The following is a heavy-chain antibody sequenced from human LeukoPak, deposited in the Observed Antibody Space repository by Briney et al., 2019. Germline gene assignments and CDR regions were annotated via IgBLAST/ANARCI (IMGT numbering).Heavy chain of an antibody. D-gene: IGHD2-15*01. Sequence: SETLSVTCTVSGGSISSYYWSWIRQPQGKGLEWIGYTYYSGSTNYYHSLKRRVTISVDTSKNQFSLKLSSVTAAATAVYYCARFAVGHYYYGMDVWGQGTTVTVSS. J-gene: IGHJ6*02. CDR2: TYYSGST. CDR3: ARFAVGHYYYGMDV. V-gene: IGHV4-59*01. CDR1: GGSISSYY.